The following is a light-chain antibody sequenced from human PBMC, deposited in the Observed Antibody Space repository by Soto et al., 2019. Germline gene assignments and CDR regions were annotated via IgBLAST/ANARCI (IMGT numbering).Light chain of an antibody. J-gene: IGKJ5*01. CDR2: GAS. CDR3: QQYGDSPIT. CDR1: QSVRSH. V-gene: IGKV3-20*01. Sequence: EIVLTQSPGTLSLSPGERASLSCRASQSVRSHFAWYQQKPGQAPRLLIYGASRRATGIPDRFTGSGSGTECTLTISRLEPEDSAVYSCQQYGDSPITFGQGTRLEIE.